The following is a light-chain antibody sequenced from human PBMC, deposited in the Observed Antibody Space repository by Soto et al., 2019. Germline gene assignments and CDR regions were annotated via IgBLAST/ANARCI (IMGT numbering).Light chain of an antibody. Sequence: QSALTQPASVSGSPGQSITISCTGTSSDVGDYNYVSWYQQHPGKAPKLMIYDVSNRPSGVSNRFSGSKSGNTASLTISGLQAEDEADYYCSSYTSSSTLVVFGGATKLTVL. J-gene: IGLJ2*01. CDR1: SSDVGDYNY. CDR3: SSYTSSSTLVV. V-gene: IGLV2-14*01. CDR2: DVS.